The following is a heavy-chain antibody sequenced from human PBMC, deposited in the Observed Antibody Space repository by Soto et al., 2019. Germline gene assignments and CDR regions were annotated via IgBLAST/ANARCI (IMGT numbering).Heavy chain of an antibody. CDR1: GYTFTSYA. D-gene: IGHD5-18*01. J-gene: IGHJ4*02. CDR3: ARTRGCSYALGDFDY. Sequence: QVQLVQSGAEVKKPGASVKVSCKASGYTFTSYAMHWVRQAPGQRLEWMGWINAGNGNTKYSQKFQGRVTITRDTSASTAYMELSSLRSEDTAVYYCARTRGCSYALGDFDYWGQGTLVTVSS. V-gene: IGHV1-3*01. CDR2: INAGNGNT.